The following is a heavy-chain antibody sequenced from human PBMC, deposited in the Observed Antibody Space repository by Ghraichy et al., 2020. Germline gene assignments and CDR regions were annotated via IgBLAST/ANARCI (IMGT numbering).Heavy chain of an antibody. Sequence: GGSLRLSCAASGFTFSSYGMNWVRQAPGKGLEWVSYISTSDSIIYYADSVKGRFTISRDNAKNSLSLQMNSLRDEDTAVYYCARDGCSGGSCHSEGNWNYFDYWGQGTLVTVSS. CDR1: GFTFSSYG. CDR3: ARDGCSGGSCHSEGNWNYFDY. D-gene: IGHD2-15*01. J-gene: IGHJ4*02. V-gene: IGHV3-48*02. CDR2: ISTSDSII.